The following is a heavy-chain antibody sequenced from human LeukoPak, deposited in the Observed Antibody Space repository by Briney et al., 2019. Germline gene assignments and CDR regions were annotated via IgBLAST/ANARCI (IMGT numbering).Heavy chain of an antibody. J-gene: IGHJ3*02. CDR2: INTNTGNP. Sequence: GASVKVSCKASGYTFTSYAMNWVRQAPGQGLEWMGWINTNTGNPTYAQGFTGRFVFSLDTSVSTAYLQISSLKAEDTAVYYCALCLAEWCMLYVWGQPDAFDIWGQGTMVTVSS. CDR3: ALCLAEWCMLYVWGQPDAFDI. D-gene: IGHD2-8*01. CDR1: GYTFTSYA. V-gene: IGHV7-4-1*02.